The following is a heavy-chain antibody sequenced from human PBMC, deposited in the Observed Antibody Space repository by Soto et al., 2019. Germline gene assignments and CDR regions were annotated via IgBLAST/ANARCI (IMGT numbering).Heavy chain of an antibody. Sequence: GGSLRLSCAASGFTFSSYSMNWVRQAPGKGLEWVSSISSSSSYIYYADSVKGRFTISRDNAKNSLYLQMNSLRAEDTAVYYCARDSAPQDLTGYYFADYWGQGTLVTVSS. D-gene: IGHD3-9*01. CDR2: ISSSSSYI. J-gene: IGHJ4*02. CDR1: GFTFSSYS. V-gene: IGHV3-21*01. CDR3: ARDSAPQDLTGYYFADY.